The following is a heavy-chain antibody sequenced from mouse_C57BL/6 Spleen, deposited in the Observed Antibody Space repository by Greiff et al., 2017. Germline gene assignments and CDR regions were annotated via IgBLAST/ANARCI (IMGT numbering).Heavy chain of an antibody. CDR2: IDPSDSYI. Sequence: QVQLQQPGAELVMPGASVKLSCKATGYTFTSYWMHWVKQRPGQGLEWIGEIDPSDSYINYNQKFKGKSTLTVDKSSSTAYMQLSSLTSEDSAVYYCARTGPHYFDYWGQGTTLTVSS. CDR1: GYTFTSYW. CDR3: ARTGPHYFDY. V-gene: IGHV1-69*01. J-gene: IGHJ2*01.